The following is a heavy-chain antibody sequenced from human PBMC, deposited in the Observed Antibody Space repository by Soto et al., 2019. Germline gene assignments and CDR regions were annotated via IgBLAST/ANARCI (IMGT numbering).Heavy chain of an antibody. D-gene: IGHD3-10*01. CDR2: ISAYNGIT. CDR3: ARLVLLWFGESEFDY. J-gene: IGHJ4*02. CDR1: GYTFTSYG. Sequence: ASVKVSCKASGYTFTSYGISWVRQAPGQGLEWMGWISAYNGITNYAQKLQGRVTMTTDTSTSTAYMELRSLRSDDTAVYYCARLVLLWFGESEFDYWGQGTLVTVSS. V-gene: IGHV1-18*01.